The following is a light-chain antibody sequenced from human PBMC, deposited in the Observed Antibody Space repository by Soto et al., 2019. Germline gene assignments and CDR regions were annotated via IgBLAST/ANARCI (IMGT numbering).Light chain of an antibody. V-gene: IGKV1-39*01. CDR2: AAS. Sequence: DIQMTQSPSSLSASVADRVTITCRASQSVSYYLNWYQQKPGKAPKLLIYAASSLQGGVPSRFSGCGSGTDFTLTISSLQPEDFATYYCQQSFSTPFTFGQGTKLEIK. CDR3: QQSFSTPFT. CDR1: QSVSYY. J-gene: IGKJ2*01.